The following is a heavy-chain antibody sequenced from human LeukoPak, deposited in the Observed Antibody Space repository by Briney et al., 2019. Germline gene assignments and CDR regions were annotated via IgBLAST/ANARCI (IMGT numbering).Heavy chain of an antibody. CDR2: ISSSGSTI. CDR3: ASFMVRGVFDY. D-gene: IGHD3-10*01. CDR1: GFTFSTYE. Sequence: QPGGSLRLSCAASGFTFSTYEMNWVRQAPGKGLEWVSYISSSGSTIYYADSVKGRFTISRDNAKNSLYLQMNSLRAEDTAVYYCASFMVRGVFDYWGQGTLVTVPS. V-gene: IGHV3-48*03. J-gene: IGHJ4*02.